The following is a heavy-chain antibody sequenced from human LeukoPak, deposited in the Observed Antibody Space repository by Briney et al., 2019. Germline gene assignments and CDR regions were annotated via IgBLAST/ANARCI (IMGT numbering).Heavy chain of an antibody. Sequence: GASVEVSCKASGGTFSSYAISWVRQAPGQGLEWMGRIIPILGIANYAQKFQGRVTITADKSTSTAYMELSSLRSEDTAVYYCARDLGIVGATNDYWGQGTLVTVSS. CDR1: GGTFSSYA. J-gene: IGHJ4*02. D-gene: IGHD1-26*01. CDR3: ARDLGIVGATNDY. CDR2: IIPILGIA. V-gene: IGHV1-69*04.